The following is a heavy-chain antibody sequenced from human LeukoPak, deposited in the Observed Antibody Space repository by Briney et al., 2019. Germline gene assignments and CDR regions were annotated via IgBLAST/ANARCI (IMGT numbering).Heavy chain of an antibody. V-gene: IGHV1-2*02. CDR2: INPNSGGT. D-gene: IGHD5-12*01. J-gene: IGHJ4*02. CDR3: ARSSGYDSDYFDY. CDR1: GYTFTSYG. Sequence: ASVKVSCKASGYTFTSYGISWVRQAPGQGLEWMGWINPNSGGTNYQGRVTMTRDTSISTAYMELSRLRSDDTAVYYCARSSGYDSDYFDYWGQGTLVTVSS.